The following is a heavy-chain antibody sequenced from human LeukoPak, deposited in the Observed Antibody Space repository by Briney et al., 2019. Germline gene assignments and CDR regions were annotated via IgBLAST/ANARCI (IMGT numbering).Heavy chain of an antibody. D-gene: IGHD3-10*01. Sequence: PGGSLRLSCAASGFTFSSYEMNWVRQAPGKGLEWVSYISSSGSTIYYADSVKGRFTISRDNAKNSLYLQMNSLRAEDTAVYYCARDHRPYYGSGSYYTRNLLTSNYGMDVWGQGTTVTVSS. J-gene: IGHJ6*02. CDR2: ISSSGSTI. CDR1: GFTFSSYE. CDR3: ARDHRPYYGSGSYYTRNLLTSNYGMDV. V-gene: IGHV3-48*03.